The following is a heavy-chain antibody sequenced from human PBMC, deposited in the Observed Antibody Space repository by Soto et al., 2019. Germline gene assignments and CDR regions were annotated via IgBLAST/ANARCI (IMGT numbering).Heavy chain of an antibody. Sequence: SVKVSCKASGDTFTRYSIHWVRQAPGQGLEWMGGIIPIFGTANYAQKFQGRVTITADESTSTAYMELSSLRSEDTAVYYCARGNYDFWSGYELHYGMDVWGQGTTVTVSS. CDR3: ARGNYDFWSGYELHYGMDV. CDR2: IIPIFGTA. J-gene: IGHJ6*02. D-gene: IGHD3-3*01. CDR1: GDTFTRYS. V-gene: IGHV1-69*13.